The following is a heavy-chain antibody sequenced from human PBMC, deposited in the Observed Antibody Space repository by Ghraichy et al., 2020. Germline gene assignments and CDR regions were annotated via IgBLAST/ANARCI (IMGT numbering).Heavy chain of an antibody. CDR1: GGSISSGGYY. V-gene: IGHV4-31*03. Sequence: SQTLSLTCTVSGGSISSGGYYWSWIRQHPGKGLEWIGYIYYSGSTYYNPSLKSRVTISVDTSKNQFSLKLSSVTAADTAVYYCAREFYGSGSYWAGYNWFDPWGQGTLVTVSS. CDR3: AREFYGSGSYWAGYNWFDP. J-gene: IGHJ5*02. CDR2: IYYSGST. D-gene: IGHD3-10*01.